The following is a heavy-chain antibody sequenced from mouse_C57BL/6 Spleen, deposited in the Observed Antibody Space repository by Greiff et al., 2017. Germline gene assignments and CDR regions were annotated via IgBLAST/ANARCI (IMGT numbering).Heavy chain of an antibody. Sequence: QVQLQQSGAELVRPGASVKLSCTASGYTFTDYYINWVHQRPGQGLEWIARIYPGSGNTYYNETFKGKATLTAAKSSSTAYMQLSSLTSEDSAVFVCARPVVGHGYFDVWGTGTTVTVSS. CDR2: IYPGSGNT. D-gene: IGHD1-1*01. V-gene: IGHV1-76*01. CDR1: GYTFTDYY. J-gene: IGHJ1*03. CDR3: ARPVVGHGYFDV.